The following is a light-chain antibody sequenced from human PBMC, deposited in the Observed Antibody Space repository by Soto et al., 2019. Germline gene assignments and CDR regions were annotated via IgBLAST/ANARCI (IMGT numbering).Light chain of an antibody. V-gene: IGKV1-12*01. CDR1: QGVSSY. J-gene: IGKJ3*01. CDR2: AAS. Sequence: DIQMTQSPSSVPASVGDRVTITCRASQGVSSYLAWYQQKPGKAPELLIYAASNLRSGVPSRFSGSGSGTDFTLTIKSLQPEDFATYYCQQSFSSPFTFGPGTKVDVK. CDR3: QQSFSSPFT.